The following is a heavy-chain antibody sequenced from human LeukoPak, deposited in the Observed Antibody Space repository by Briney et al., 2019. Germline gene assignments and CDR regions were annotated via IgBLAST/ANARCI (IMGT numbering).Heavy chain of an antibody. Sequence: GGSLRLSCAASGFTFSSYAMHWVRQGPGKGLEWVADISYDGSNKYYADSVNGPFTISRDNSKNTLYLQMNSLRAEDTAVYYCARDVHDYGDYGRHYYYVMDVWGQGTTVTVSS. J-gene: IGHJ6*02. V-gene: IGHV3-30-3*01. CDR3: ARDVHDYGDYGRHYYYVMDV. D-gene: IGHD4-17*01. CDR2: ISYDGSNK. CDR1: GFTFSSYA.